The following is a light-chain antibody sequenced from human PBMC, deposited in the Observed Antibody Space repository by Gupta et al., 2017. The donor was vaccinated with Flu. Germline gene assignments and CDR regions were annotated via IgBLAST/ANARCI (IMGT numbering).Light chain of an antibody. CDR2: EVD. Sequence: QSALTQPASVSGSPGQSITISCTGTSSDVGGYNYVSWYQLQSGKAPKLMIYEVDSRPAGVSNRFSGSKSGNTASLTISGPQVEAEADYYCSSFANTATVVFGGGTKLTVL. CDR3: SSFANTATVV. J-gene: IGLJ2*01. CDR1: SSDVGGYNY. V-gene: IGLV2-14*01.